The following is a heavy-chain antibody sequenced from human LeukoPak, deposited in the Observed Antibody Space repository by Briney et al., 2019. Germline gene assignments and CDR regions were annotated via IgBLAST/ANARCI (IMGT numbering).Heavy chain of an antibody. V-gene: IGHV4-59*08. D-gene: IGHD3-16*01. J-gene: IGHJ6*02. CDR3: ARHFTGPGTYTPYFGMDV. CDR1: GGSIRNYY. CDR2: IYYSGST. Sequence: SETLSLTCTVSGGSIRNYYCSWIRQPPGKGLEWVGYIYYSGSTSYNPSLKSRVTISVDTSKNQFSLKLSSVPAADTAVYYCARHFTGPGTYTPYFGMDVWGQGTTVTVSS.